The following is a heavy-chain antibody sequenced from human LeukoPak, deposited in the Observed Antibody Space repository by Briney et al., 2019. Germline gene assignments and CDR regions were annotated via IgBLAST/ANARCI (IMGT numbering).Heavy chain of an antibody. V-gene: IGHV4-34*01. CDR2: INHSGST. CDR3: ARGHLTFYYYYYMDV. Sequence: SETLSLTCAVYGGSFSGYYWSWIRQPPGKGLEWIGEINHSGSTNYNPSLKSRVTISVDTSKNQFSLKLSSVTAADTAVYYCARGHLTFYYYYYMDVWGKGTTVTVSS. J-gene: IGHJ6*03. CDR1: GGSFSGYY.